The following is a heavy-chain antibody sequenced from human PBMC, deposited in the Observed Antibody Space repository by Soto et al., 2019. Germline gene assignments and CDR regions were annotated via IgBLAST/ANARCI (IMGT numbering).Heavy chain of an antibody. CDR1: GDSISSGGYS. CDR3: ARGRDYYDSSGYYGGYGLDV. CDR2: IYHNGNT. J-gene: IGHJ6*02. D-gene: IGHD3-22*01. V-gene: IGHV4-30-2*06. Sequence: QLQLRESGSGLVKPSQTLSLTCAVSGDSISSGGYSWNWIRQSPGKGLEWIGYIYHNGNTNYNPFLKSRSTISRDRSQNEFSLKLTSVTAADTAVYFCARGRDYYDSSGYYGGYGLDVWGQGTTVTVSS.